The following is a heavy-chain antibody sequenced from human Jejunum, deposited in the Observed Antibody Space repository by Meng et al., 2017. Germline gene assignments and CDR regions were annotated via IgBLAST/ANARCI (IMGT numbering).Heavy chain of an antibody. CDR1: GGSISSSHW. D-gene: IGHD2-2*01. J-gene: IGHJ4*02. CDR2: IYHNGNT. CDR3: ARLGYCSSTSCYPDY. V-gene: IGHV4-4*02. Sequence: QVQLQESGPGLVKPSGTLSLTCAVSGGSISSSHWWSWVRQPPGKGLEWSGEIYHNGNTNYNPSLKSRVTISSDKSKNQFSLKLSSVTAADTAVYYCARLGYCSSTSCYPDYWGQGTLVTVSS.